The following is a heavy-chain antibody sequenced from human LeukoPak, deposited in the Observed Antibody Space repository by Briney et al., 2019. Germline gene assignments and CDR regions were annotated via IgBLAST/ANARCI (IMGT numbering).Heavy chain of an antibody. CDR3: AKGRYSSCYDPQFDY. Sequence: GGSLRLSCAASGFTFSTYGMDWVRQAPGKGLEWVAAISYDGSNKYFADSVKGRFTISRDNSKNTLYLQMNSLRGEDTAVYFCAKGRYSSCYDPQFDYWGQGTLVTVSS. CDR2: ISYDGSNK. CDR1: GFTFSTYG. V-gene: IGHV3-30*18. J-gene: IGHJ4*02. D-gene: IGHD6-25*01.